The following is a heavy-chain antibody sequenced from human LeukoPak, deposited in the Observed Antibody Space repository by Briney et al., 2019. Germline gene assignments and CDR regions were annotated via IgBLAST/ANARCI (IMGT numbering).Heavy chain of an antibody. V-gene: IGHV4-30-2*01. J-gene: IGHJ4*02. Sequence: SETLSLTCAVSGGSISSGGYCWRWIRQPQGRGLEWIVYIYHSGSTYYNQCLKSRVTISVDMSKTQFSLKLSSVTAADTAMYYCAGGFHSYASGAFAYWGQGTLVTVSS. CDR2: IYHSGST. D-gene: IGHD3-10*01. CDR1: GGSISSGGYC. CDR3: AGGFHSYASGAFAY.